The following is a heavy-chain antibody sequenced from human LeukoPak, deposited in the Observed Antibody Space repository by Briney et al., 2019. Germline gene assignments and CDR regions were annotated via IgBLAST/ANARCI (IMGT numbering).Heavy chain of an antibody. D-gene: IGHD3-3*01. CDR3: ARDEVHYDFWSGYSV. Sequence: PGGSLRLSCAASGFTFSSYAMSWVRQAPGKGLEWVSAISGSGGSTYYADSVKGRFTISRDNSKNTLYLQMNSLRAEDTAVYYCARDEVHYDFWSGYSVWGQGTTVTVSS. V-gene: IGHV3-23*01. CDR1: GFTFSSYA. CDR2: ISGSGGST. J-gene: IGHJ6*02.